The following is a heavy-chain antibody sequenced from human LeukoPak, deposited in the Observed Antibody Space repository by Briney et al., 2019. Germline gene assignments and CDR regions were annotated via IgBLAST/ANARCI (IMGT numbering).Heavy chain of an antibody. CDR2: MSSSGISL. CDR3: ARASSGSHGDY. CDR1: GFTFSDYY. J-gene: IGHJ4*02. V-gene: IGHV3-11*04. Sequence: GGSLRLSCAASGFTFSDYYMSWIRQAPGKGLECVAYMSSSGISLYYADSVKGRFTISRDNAKNTLYLQMNSLTAEDTAVYYCARASSGSHGDYWGQGTLVTVSS. D-gene: IGHD1-26*01.